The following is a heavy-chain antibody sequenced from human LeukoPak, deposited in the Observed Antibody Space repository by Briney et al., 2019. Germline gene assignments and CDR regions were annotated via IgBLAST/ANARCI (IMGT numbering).Heavy chain of an antibody. J-gene: IGHJ3*02. CDR2: ISWNSGSI. CDR1: GFTFSSYG. Sequence: SLRLSCAASGFTFSSYGMHWVRQAPGKGLEWVSGISWNSGSIGYADSVKGRFTISRDNAKNSLYLQMNSLRAEDMALYYCAKGQQLVLFGAFDIWGQGTMVTVSS. D-gene: IGHD6-13*01. CDR3: AKGQQLVLFGAFDI. V-gene: IGHV3-9*03.